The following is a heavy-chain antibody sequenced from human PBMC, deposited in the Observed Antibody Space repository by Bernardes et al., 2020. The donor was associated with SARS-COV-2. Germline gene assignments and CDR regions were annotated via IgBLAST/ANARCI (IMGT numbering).Heavy chain of an antibody. CDR1: GFTFSDYY. CDR2: ISSSGSTI. V-gene: IGHV3-11*04. CDR3: AVLGIVVVPAKNNWFDP. D-gene: IGHD2-2*01. J-gene: IGHJ5*02. Sequence: GGSLRLSCAASGFTFSDYYMSWIRQAPGKGLEWVSYISSSGSTIYYADSVKGRFTISRDNAKNSLYLQMNSLRAEDTAVYYCAVLGIVVVPAKNNWFDPWGQGTLVTVSS.